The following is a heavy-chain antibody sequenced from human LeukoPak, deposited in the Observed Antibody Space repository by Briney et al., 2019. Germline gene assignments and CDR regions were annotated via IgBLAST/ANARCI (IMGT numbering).Heavy chain of an antibody. D-gene: IGHD3-10*01. CDR3: ARHLYYSASAFWYIDL. V-gene: IGHV4-39*01. CDR2: VSQSGNT. Sequence: SETLSLTCTLSGDSITSSDHYWVWIRQSPGKGLEWIGSVSQSGNTYYRSSLKSRCTVSIDTAKKEFSLILTSVTAADTAQYYCARHLYYSASAFWYIDLWGRGTLVIVSP. CDR1: GDSITSSDHY. J-gene: IGHJ2*01.